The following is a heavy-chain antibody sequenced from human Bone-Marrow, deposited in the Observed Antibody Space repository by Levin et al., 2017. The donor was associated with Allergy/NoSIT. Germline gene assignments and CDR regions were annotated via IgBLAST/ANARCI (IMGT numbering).Heavy chain of an antibody. CDR1: GFTFSSYG. Sequence: GGSLRLSCAVSGFTFSSYGMHWVRQAPGKGLEWVAVISYDGKDEYYADSVKGRITISRDNSKNTLFLHMNSLRVEDTAVYYCAKEAGYASRRDYDYWGQGPLVTVSS. CDR3: AKEAGYASRRDYDY. CDR2: ISYDGKDE. J-gene: IGHJ4*02. V-gene: IGHV3-30*18. D-gene: IGHD3-16*01.